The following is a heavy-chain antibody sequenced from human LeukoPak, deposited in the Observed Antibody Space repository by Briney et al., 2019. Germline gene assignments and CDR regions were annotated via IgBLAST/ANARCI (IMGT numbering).Heavy chain of an antibody. V-gene: IGHV4-4*02. J-gene: IGHJ3*02. CDR3: ASSSLVVVVTYGFDI. D-gene: IGHD2-21*01. CDR2: ISHTGST. CDR1: NGPITSTKW. Sequence: SGTLSLTCTVSNGPITSTKWWSWVRQPPGKGLEWIGEISHTGSTNYNPSFNSRVTMSVDKSKNQFSLNLKSVTAAGPALYYCASSSLVVVVTYGFDIWGRGTAVTVSS.